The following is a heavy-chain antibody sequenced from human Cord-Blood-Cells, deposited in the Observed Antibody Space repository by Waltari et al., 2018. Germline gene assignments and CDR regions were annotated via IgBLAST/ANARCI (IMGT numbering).Heavy chain of an antibody. D-gene: IGHD3-22*01. CDR2: KWYEESNK. V-gene: IGHV3-33*01. CDR1: GFTFSSYG. J-gene: IGHJ4*02. Sequence: QVQLVESGGGVVQPGRSLRLSCAASGFTFSSYGMHWVRQAPGKGRGWGAVKWYEESNKYYADSVKGRFTISRDNSKNTLYLQMNSLRAEDTAVYYCARDGRSGYDYWGQGTLVTVSS. CDR3: ARDGRSGYDY.